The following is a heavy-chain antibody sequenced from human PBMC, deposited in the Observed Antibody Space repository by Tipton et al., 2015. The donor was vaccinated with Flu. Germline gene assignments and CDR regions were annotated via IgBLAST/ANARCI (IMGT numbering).Heavy chain of an antibody. Sequence: SLRLSCAASGFTLSSYWMSWVRQAPGKGLEWVANIKQDGSEKYYVDSVKGRFIISRDNAKNSLYLQMNGLRSEDTAVYYCARAWAAAGSAWGQGTLVTVSS. CDR1: GFTLSSYW. CDR2: IKQDGSEK. V-gene: IGHV3-7*01. D-gene: IGHD6-13*01. CDR3: ARAWAAAGSA. J-gene: IGHJ5*02.